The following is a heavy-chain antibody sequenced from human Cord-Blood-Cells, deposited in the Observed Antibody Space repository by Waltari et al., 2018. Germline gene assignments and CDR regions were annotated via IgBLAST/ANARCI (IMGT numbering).Heavy chain of an antibody. CDR1: GGSISSSSYY. D-gene: IGHD5-12*01. J-gene: IGHJ3*02. CDR3: ATNSGYDAFDI. CDR2: IYYSGST. Sequence: QLQLQESGPGLVKPSETLSLTCTVSGGSISSSSYYWGWIRQPPGKGLEWIGSIYYSGSTDYNPSLKSRVTISVDTSKNQFSLKRSSVTAADTAVYYCATNSGYDAFDIWGQGTMVTVSS. V-gene: IGHV4-39*07.